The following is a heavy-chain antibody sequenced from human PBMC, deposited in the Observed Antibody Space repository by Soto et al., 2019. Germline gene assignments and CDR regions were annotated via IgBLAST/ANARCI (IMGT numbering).Heavy chain of an antibody. CDR2: VYNSGST. J-gene: IGHJ4*02. CDR1: GGSISSNY. CDR3: ARYRREAVAGYTLDN. Sequence: PSETLSLTCTVSGGSISSNYWTWIRRPPGKGLEWIGYVYNSGSTNYNPSLKSRVTISEDTSKSQFSLKVNSMTAADTVVYYCARYRREAVAGYTLDNWGQGILVTVSS. D-gene: IGHD6-13*01. V-gene: IGHV4-59*01.